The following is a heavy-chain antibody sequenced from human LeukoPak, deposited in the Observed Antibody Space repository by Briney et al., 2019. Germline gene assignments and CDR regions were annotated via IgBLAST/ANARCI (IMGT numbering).Heavy chain of an antibody. Sequence: SETLSLTCSVSGDSISSDYWSWIRQPPGKGLEWIGYIYFTGSTRYNPSLKSRVTISVGTSKNQFSLNLGSLTAADTAVYFCARGGVESTYDYWGQGTLVTVSS. CDR2: IYFTGST. J-gene: IGHJ4*02. V-gene: IGHV4-59*01. CDR1: GDSISSDY. D-gene: IGHD2-15*01. CDR3: ARGGVESTYDY.